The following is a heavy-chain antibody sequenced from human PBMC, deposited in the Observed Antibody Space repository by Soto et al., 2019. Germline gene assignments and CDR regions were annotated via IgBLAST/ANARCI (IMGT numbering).Heavy chain of an antibody. CDR2: IYSSGST. CDR3: ARGQRFSDWFYP. Sequence: AETLSLTFTVSGGAISTYYWTWIRQPAGKGLEWIGRIYSSGSTKYNPSLQSRVTMSLDTSNNQFSLRLTSVTAADTAVYYCARGQRFSDWFYPWGQGTLVTVSS. V-gene: IGHV4-4*07. CDR1: GGAISTYY. J-gene: IGHJ5*02. D-gene: IGHD3-3*01.